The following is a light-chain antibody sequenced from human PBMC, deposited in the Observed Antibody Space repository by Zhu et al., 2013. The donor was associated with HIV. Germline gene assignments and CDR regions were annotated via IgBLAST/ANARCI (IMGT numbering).Light chain of an antibody. V-gene: IGKV1-39*01. CDR3: QQYYSTPPKYT. CDR2: AAS. Sequence: DIQMTQSPSSLSASVGDRVTITCRASQSISSYLNWYQQKPGKAPKFLIYAASSLQSGSHQGSVAVDLGQISLLTISSLQAEDVAVYYCQQYYSTPPKYTFGQGTKLEVK. CDR1: QSISSY. J-gene: IGKJ2*01.